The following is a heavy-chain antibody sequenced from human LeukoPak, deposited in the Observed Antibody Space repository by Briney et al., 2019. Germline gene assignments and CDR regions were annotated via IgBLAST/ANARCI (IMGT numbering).Heavy chain of an antibody. D-gene: IGHD3-3*01. CDR1: GYTFTGYY. CDR3: ARGRTIFGVVISSNDAFDI. J-gene: IGHJ3*02. Sequence: ASVKVSCKASGYTFTGYYMHWVRQAPGQGLEWMGWINPNSGGTNYAQKFQGRVTMTRDTSISTAYMELSRLRSDDTAVYYCARGRTIFGVVISSNDAFDIWGQGTMVTVSS. V-gene: IGHV1-2*02. CDR2: INPNSGGT.